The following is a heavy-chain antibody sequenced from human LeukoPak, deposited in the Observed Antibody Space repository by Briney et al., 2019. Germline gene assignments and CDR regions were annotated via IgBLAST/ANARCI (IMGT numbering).Heavy chain of an antibody. Sequence: PGGSLRLSCAASGFIFSNDAMHWVRQAPGKGLEWVAFIWFDGSNKHYADSVKGRFTISRDNSEDTLYLQMNSLRAEDTAVYYCVRDPSGSGFAFDSWGQGAPVTVSS. CDR3: VRDPSGSGFAFDS. D-gene: IGHD1-1*01. V-gene: IGHV3-33*01. J-gene: IGHJ4*02. CDR2: IWFDGSNK. CDR1: GFIFSNDA.